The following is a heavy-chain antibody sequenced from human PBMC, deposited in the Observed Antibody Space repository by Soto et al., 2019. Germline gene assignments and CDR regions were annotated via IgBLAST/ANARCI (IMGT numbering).Heavy chain of an antibody. V-gene: IGHV3-48*02. CDR2: ISSSSSTI. Sequence: EVQLVESGGGLVQPGGSLRLSCAASGFTFSSYSMNWVRQAPGKGLEWVSYISSSSSTIYYADSVKGRFTISRDNAKNSLYLQMNSLRDEDTAVYYCARGSAGPGDYYYYGMDVWGQGTTVIVS. J-gene: IGHJ6*02. CDR1: GFTFSSYS. CDR3: ARGSAGPGDYYYYGMDV. D-gene: IGHD6-19*01.